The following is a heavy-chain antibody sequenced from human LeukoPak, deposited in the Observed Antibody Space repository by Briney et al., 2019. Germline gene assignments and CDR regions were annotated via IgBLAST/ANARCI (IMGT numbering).Heavy chain of an antibody. CDR3: ARDAWRGYYYDSSGYSPAFDI. D-gene: IGHD3-22*01. J-gene: IGHJ3*02. CDR2: IYYSGST. Sequence: PSETLSLTCTVSGGSISSYYWSWIRQPPGKGLEWTGYIYYSGSTNYNPSLKSRVTISVDTSKNQFSLKLSSVTAADTAVYYCARDAWRGYYYDSSGYSPAFDIWGQGTMVTVSS. CDR1: GGSISSYY. V-gene: IGHV4-59*01.